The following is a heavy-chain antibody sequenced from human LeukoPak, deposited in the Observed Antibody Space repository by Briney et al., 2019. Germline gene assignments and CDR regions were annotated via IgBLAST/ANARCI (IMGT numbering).Heavy chain of an antibody. CDR3: ARDLIVVVPAAMEDY. CDR1: GYTFTGYY. V-gene: IGHV1-2*02. CDR2: INPNSGGT. J-gene: IGHJ4*02. D-gene: IGHD2-2*01. Sequence: ASVKVSCKASGYTFTGYYMHWVRQAPGQGLEWMGWINPNSGGTNYAQKFQGRVTMTRDTSISTAYMELSRLRPDDTAVYYCARDLIVVVPAAMEDYWGQGTLVTVSS.